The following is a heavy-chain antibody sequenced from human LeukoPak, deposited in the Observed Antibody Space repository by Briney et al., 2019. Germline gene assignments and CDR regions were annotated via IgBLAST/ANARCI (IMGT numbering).Heavy chain of an antibody. CDR1: GYTFTTYW. CDR3: ARGEYSRSSFFDY. D-gene: IGHD5-18*01. V-gene: IGHV5-51*01. CDR2: IYIGDSDT. J-gene: IGHJ4*02. Sequence: GESLKISCKASGYTFTTYWIAWVRQVPGKGLEWLGIIYIGDSDTRYSPSFRGQVSISADTSISTAYLQWGSLKASDTAMYYCARGEYSRSSFFDYWGQGTLVSVSS.